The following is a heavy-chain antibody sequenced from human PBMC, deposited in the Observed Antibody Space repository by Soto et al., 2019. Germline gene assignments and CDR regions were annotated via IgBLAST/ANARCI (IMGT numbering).Heavy chain of an antibody. Sequence: SETLSLTCTVSGGSISGYYWSWIRQPPGKGLEWIGYIFYSGSTNYNPSLRSRVTISVDTSKNQFSLRLSSVTTADTAMYYCARVGSSGWSPDYWGQGTLVTVSS. CDR2: IFYSGST. CDR3: ARVGSSGWSPDY. CDR1: GGSISGYY. V-gene: IGHV4-59*01. J-gene: IGHJ4*02. D-gene: IGHD6-19*01.